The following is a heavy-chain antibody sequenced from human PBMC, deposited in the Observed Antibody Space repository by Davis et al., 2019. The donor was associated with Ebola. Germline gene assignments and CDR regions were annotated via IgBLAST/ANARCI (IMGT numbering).Heavy chain of an antibody. CDR3: ARKASGEI. V-gene: IGHV3-74*01. CDR1: GFTFSNFW. Sequence: GESLKISCAASGFTFSNFWMHWVRQAPGKGLVCVSRINNDGSITNYADSVKGRFTISRDNAKNTLYLQMNSLRVEDTAVYYCARKASGEIWGQGTLVTVSS. D-gene: IGHD5-24*01. CDR2: INNDGSIT. J-gene: IGHJ4*02.